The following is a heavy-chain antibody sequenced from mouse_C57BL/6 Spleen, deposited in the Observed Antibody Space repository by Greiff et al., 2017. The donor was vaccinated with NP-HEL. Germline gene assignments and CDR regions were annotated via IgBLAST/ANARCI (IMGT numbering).Heavy chain of an antibody. CDR3: TTPIYDGYYGYFDV. J-gene: IGHJ1*03. D-gene: IGHD2-3*01. V-gene: IGHV14-1*01. CDR1: GFDIKDYY. CDR2: IDPEDGDT. Sequence: VQLKQSGAELVRPGASVKLSCTASGFDIKDYYMHWVKQRPEQGLEWIGRIDPEDGDTEYAPKFQGKATMTADTSSNTAYLQLSSLTSEDTAVYYCTTPIYDGYYGYFDVWGTGTTVTVSS.